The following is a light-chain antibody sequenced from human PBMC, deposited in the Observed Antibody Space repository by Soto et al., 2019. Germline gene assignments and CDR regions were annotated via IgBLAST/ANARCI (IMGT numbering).Light chain of an antibody. CDR3: QQYDSYPRT. Sequence: DIQMTQSPSTLSASVGDTVTITCRASQSISNWLAWYQQKPGKAPKLLIYKASSLESGVPSRFSGSGSATEFTLSISSLQPDDFATFYCQQYDSYPRTFGQGTKVEIK. CDR1: QSISNW. CDR2: KAS. J-gene: IGKJ1*01. V-gene: IGKV1-5*03.